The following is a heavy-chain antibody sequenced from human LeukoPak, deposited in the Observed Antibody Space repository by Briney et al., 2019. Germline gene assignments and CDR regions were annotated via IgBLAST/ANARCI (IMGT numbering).Heavy chain of an antibody. J-gene: IGHJ4*02. Sequence: ASVKVSCKASGYTFTSYDINWVRQATGQGLEWMGWMNPNSGNTGYAQKFQGRVTMTTDTSTSTAYMELRSLRSDDTAVYYCAREPPYYYDSSGYYLLFDYWGQGTLVTVSS. CDR1: GYTFTSYD. V-gene: IGHV1-8*01. CDR2: MNPNSGNT. D-gene: IGHD3-22*01. CDR3: AREPPYYYDSSGYYLLFDY.